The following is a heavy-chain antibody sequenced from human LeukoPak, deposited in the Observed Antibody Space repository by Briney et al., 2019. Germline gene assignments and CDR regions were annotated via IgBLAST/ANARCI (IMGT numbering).Heavy chain of an antibody. V-gene: IGHV3-23*01. D-gene: IGHD1-26*01. CDR3: VKDYQVGNSPAFGDY. J-gene: IGHJ4*02. CDR1: GFTFSSHA. CDR2: LIENGATT. Sequence: GGSLRLSCAASGFTFSSHAMSWVRRAPGKGLEWVSGLIENGATTYYADSVKGRFTISRDNSRNTMYLQMNSLRVEDTAVYYCVKDYQVGNSPAFGDYWGQGTLVTISS.